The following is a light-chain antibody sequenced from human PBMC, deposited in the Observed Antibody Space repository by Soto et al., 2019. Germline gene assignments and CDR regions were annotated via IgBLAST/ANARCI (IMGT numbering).Light chain of an antibody. CDR1: SSNIGSHT. CDR2: NRN. J-gene: IGLJ2*01. Sequence: QLVLTQPPSASGTPGQRITISCSGSSSNIGSHTVNWCQQLPGATPKVLIYNRNERPSGVPDRFSGSKSGSSASLAISSLQPEDEAHYYCAAWDDSLNGPRFGGGTKVTVL. V-gene: IGLV1-44*01. CDR3: AAWDDSLNGPR.